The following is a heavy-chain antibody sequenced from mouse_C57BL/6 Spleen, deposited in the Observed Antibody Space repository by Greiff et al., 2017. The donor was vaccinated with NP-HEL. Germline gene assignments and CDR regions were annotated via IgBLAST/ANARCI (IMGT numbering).Heavy chain of an antibody. Sequence: VQLQQSGPELVKPGASVKIPCKASGYTFTDYNMDWVKQSHGKSLEWIGDINPNNGGTIYNQKFKGKATLTVDKSSSTAYMELRSLTSEDTAVYYCARRRQIYYGNWGFAYWGQGTLVTVSA. CDR1: GYTFTDYN. CDR2: INPNNGGT. J-gene: IGHJ3*01. CDR3: ARRRQIYYGNWGFAY. V-gene: IGHV1-18*01. D-gene: IGHD2-1*01.